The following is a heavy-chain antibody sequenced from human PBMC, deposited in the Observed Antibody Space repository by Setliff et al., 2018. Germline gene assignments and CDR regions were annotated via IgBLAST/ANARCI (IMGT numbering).Heavy chain of an antibody. D-gene: IGHD6-13*01. CDR2: VYPGDSET. Sequence: PGESLKISCEASGYSFPSYWIGWVRQMPGKGLEWMGSVYPGDSETRYSPSFQGRVTISADKSIGTAYLQWSSLKASDTAIYYCGRSPGLAEGGSWFAPWGQGTLVTVSS. V-gene: IGHV5-51*01. CDR1: GYSFPSYW. J-gene: IGHJ5*02. CDR3: GRSPGLAEGGSWFAP.